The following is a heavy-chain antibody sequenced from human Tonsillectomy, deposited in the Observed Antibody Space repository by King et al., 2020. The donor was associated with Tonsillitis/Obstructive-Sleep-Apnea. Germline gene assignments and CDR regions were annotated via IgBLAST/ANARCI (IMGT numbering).Heavy chain of an antibody. CDR3: ARDYGYYDILTGYFGTSTWGYFDY. J-gene: IGHJ4*02. V-gene: IGHV3-33*01. D-gene: IGHD3-9*01. CDR1: GFTFSSYG. Sequence: QVQLVESGGGVVQPGRSLRLSCAASGFTFSSYGMHWVRQAPGKGLEWVAVIWYDGSNKYYAVSVKGRFTISRDNSKNTLYLQMNSLRAEDTAVYYCARDYGYYDILTGYFGTSTWGYFDYWGQGTLVTVSS. CDR2: IWYDGSNK.